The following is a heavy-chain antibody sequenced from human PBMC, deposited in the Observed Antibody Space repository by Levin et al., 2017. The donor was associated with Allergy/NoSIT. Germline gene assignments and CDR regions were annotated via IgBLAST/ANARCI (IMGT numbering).Heavy chain of an antibody. Sequence: SGGSLRLFCAASRFPFSRHAIMWVRQAPGRGLEWVATVSYEERNKHYADSVRGRFTISRDNSKNTLYLQMNSLRVEDTAVYYCAGIAEFSYWGQGTLVTVSS. CDR2: VSYEERNK. J-gene: IGHJ4*02. D-gene: IGHD6-13*01. CDR3: AGIAEFSY. CDR1: RFPFSRHA. V-gene: IGHV3-30*04.